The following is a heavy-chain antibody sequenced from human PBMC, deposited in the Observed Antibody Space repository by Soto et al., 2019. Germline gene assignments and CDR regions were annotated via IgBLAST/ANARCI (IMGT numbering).Heavy chain of an antibody. Sequence: PGGSLRLSCAASGFTFSNAWMSWVRQAPGKGLELVGRIKSKTDGGTTDYAAPVKGRFTISRDDSKNTLYLQMNSLKTEDTAVYYCTTVGNLYNWNLVYYGMDVWGQGTTVTVSS. CDR2: IKSKTDGGTT. CDR3: TTVGNLYNWNLVYYGMDV. CDR1: GFTFSNAW. D-gene: IGHD1-20*01. V-gene: IGHV3-15*01. J-gene: IGHJ6*02.